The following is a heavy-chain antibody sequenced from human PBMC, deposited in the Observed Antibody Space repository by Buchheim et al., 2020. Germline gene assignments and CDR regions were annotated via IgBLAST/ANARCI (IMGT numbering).Heavy chain of an antibody. Sequence: QVQLVQSGTEVKKPGSSVKVSCKASGGTFSTYVISWVRQAPGQGLEWMGGIIPIFDTTKYAQKFQGRVTITADRSTSTAYMELSSLRSEDTAVYYCARAYYYDSSGYYYESYYYGMDVWGQGTT. CDR1: GGTFSTYV. J-gene: IGHJ6*02. V-gene: IGHV1-69*06. D-gene: IGHD3-22*01. CDR3: ARAYYYDSSGYYYESYYYGMDV. CDR2: IIPIFDTT.